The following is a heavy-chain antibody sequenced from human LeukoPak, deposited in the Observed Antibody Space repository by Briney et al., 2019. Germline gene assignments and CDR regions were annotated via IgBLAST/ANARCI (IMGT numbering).Heavy chain of an antibody. J-gene: IGHJ4*02. CDR3: ASYDYGDY. D-gene: IGHD3-16*01. CDR2: ISISGSSI. Sequence: GGSLRLSCAASGFIFSDYSMNWVRQAPGKGLEWVASISISGSSIYYADSVKGRFTISRDNAKDSLYLQMNSLRAEDTAVYYCASYDYGDYWGQGTLVTVSS. CDR1: GFIFSDYS. V-gene: IGHV3-21*01.